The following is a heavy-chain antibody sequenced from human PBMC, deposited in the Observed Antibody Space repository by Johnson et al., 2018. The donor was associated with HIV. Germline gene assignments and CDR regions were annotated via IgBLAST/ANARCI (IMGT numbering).Heavy chain of an antibody. CDR2: ISSSGGST. CDR3: AKRQGGGAFDI. V-gene: IGHV3-11*01. Sequence: QVQLVESGGGLVKPGGSLRLSCAASGFTFSDHYMSWIRQAPGKGLEWVSYISSSGGSTYYADSVKGRFTISRDNSKNTLYLQMNSLRAEDTAVYYCAKRQGGGAFDIWGQGTMVTVSS. J-gene: IGHJ3*02. CDR1: GFTFSDHY. D-gene: IGHD2-15*01.